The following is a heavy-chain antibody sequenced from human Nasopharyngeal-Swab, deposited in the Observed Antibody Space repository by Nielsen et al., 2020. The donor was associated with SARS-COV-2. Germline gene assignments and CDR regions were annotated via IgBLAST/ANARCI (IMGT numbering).Heavy chain of an antibody. V-gene: IGHV3-23*01. CDR2: ISGSGATT. CDR3: AKGVEQWLVAGNLFDP. D-gene: IGHD6-19*01. CDR1: GFTFKSYA. Sequence: GVLKISCAASGFTFKSYAMSWVRQAPGKGLEWVSVISGSGATTYHADSVKGRFTISRDNSQNTVYLQMNNLRVEDTARYYCAKGVEQWLVAGNLFDPWGQGTMVTVSS. J-gene: IGHJ5*02.